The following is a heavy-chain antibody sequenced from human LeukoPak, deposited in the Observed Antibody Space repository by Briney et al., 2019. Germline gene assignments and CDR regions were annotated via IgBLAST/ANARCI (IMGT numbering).Heavy chain of an antibody. V-gene: IGHV1-2*02. CDR1: GYTFTGYY. Sequence: GASVKVSCKAPGYTFTGYYMDWVRQAPGQGLEWMGWINPNSGRTNYAQNFQGRVTMTRDPSISTAYMELSGLTSNDTAVYYCARTREYSSSWYFPPFDPWGQGTLVTVSS. D-gene: IGHD6-13*01. CDR2: INPNSGRT. CDR3: ARTREYSSSWYFPPFDP. J-gene: IGHJ5*02.